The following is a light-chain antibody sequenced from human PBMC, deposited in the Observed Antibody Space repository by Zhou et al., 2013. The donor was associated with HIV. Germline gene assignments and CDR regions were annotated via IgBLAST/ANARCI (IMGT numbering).Light chain of an antibody. CDR3: MQALQTPLT. J-gene: IGKJ4*01. Sequence: DVVLTQSPVSLAVTPGQPASISCRSSQSLVDSDGDTYLNWFQQRPGQSPRRLLYKVSNRDSGVPDRFSGSGSGTDFTLKISRVEAEDVGVYYCMQALQTPLTFGGGTKVEIK. CDR2: KVS. CDR1: QSLVDSDGDTY. V-gene: IGKV2-30*01.